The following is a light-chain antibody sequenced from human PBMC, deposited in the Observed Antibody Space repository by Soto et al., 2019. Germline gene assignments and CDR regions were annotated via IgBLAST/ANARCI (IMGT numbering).Light chain of an antibody. CDR2: TTS. V-gene: IGKV3-15*01. Sequence: EIVMTQSPATLAASPVERSTLSCRASQSVSNNLAWYQQKPGQAPSLLIYTTSTRASGVPARFSGSGSGTEFTLTINSLQTEDFGLYYCQQYNSWPRTFGQGTKVDI. CDR1: QSVSNN. CDR3: QQYNSWPRT. J-gene: IGKJ1*01.